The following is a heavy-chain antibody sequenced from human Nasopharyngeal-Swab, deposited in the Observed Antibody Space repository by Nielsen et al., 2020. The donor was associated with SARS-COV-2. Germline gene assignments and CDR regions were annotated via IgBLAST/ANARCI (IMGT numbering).Heavy chain of an antibody. Sequence: GESLKISCEASGFSFDNFHMNWVRQAPGRGLEWISNIRTSVEGGMFYADSVKGRFTISRDDAKSSLFLQMNSLRVEDTAVYYCVRDLYYGFDHWGQGTLVTVSS. J-gene: IGHJ4*02. CDR1: GFSFDNFH. D-gene: IGHD3-10*01. V-gene: IGHV3-48*03. CDR3: VRDLYYGFDH. CDR2: IRTSVEGGM.